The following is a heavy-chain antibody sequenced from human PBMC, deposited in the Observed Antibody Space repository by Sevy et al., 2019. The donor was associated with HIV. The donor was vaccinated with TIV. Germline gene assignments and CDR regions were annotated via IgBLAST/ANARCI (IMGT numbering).Heavy chain of an antibody. Sequence: ASVKVSCKASGYTFTSYGISWVRQAPGQGLEWMGWISAYNGNINYAQKLQGRVTMTTDTSTSTAYMELRSLRSDDTAVYYCARVDKTAVAGPYYFDYWGQGTLVTVSS. D-gene: IGHD6-19*01. CDR1: GYTFTSYG. V-gene: IGHV1-18*01. CDR2: ISAYNGNI. J-gene: IGHJ4*02. CDR3: ARVDKTAVAGPYYFDY.